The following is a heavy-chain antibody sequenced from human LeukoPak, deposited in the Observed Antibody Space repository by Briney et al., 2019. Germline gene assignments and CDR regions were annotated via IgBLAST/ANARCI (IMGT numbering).Heavy chain of an antibody. J-gene: IGHJ4*02. CDR3: ARSISGWYTG. CDR2: IYYSGST. Sequence: SETLSLTCTVSGGSISGYYWSWIRQPPGKGLEWIGYIYYSGSTNYNPSLKSRVTISVDTSKNQFSLKLSSVTAADTAVYYCARSISGWYTGWGQGTLVTVSS. V-gene: IGHV4-59*01. CDR1: GGSISGYY. D-gene: IGHD6-19*01.